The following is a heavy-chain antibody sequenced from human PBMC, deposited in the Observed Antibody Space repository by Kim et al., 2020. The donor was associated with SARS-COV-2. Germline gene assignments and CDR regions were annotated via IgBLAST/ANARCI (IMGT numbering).Heavy chain of an antibody. CDR3: ARDGRYRNGWSDY. CDR2: INPSGGST. D-gene: IGHD6-19*01. V-gene: IGHV1-46*01. Sequence: ASVKVSCKASGYTFTTYYIHWVRQAPGQGLEWMGIINPSGGSTRYAQNIQGRVTMTRDTSTSTVYMELSGLRSEDTAIYYCARDGRYRNGWSDYWGQGTL. J-gene: IGHJ4*02. CDR1: GYTFTTYY.